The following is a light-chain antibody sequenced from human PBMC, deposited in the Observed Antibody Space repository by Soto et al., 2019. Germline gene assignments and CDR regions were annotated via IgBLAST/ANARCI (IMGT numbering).Light chain of an antibody. CDR2: EVS. Sequence: QSALTQPASVSGSPGQSITISCTGTSSDVGSYNLVSWYQQHPGKAPKLMIYEVSKRPSGVSNRFSGSKSGNTASLTISGLQAEDEADYYCCSYAARRYVFGTGTKLTVL. CDR3: CSYAARRYV. CDR1: SSDVGSYNL. V-gene: IGLV2-23*02. J-gene: IGLJ1*01.